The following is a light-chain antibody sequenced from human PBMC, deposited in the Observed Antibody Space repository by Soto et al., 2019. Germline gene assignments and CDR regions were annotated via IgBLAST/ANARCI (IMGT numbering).Light chain of an antibody. CDR2: AAS. CDR1: QSISDD. Sequence: DIVMTQSPATLSVSVGGRATISCRASQSISDDLAWYQQKPGQAPKLLIYAASTMAPGVPSRFSGSGSGTDFTLTISSLQPEDFAAYYCQQYNSCPWTFGQGTKVDIK. J-gene: IGKJ1*01. CDR3: QQYNSCPWT. V-gene: IGKV3-15*01.